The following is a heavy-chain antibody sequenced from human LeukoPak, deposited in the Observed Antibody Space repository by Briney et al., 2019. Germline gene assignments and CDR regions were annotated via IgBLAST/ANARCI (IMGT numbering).Heavy chain of an antibody. J-gene: IGHJ4*02. CDR2: IDYNGIT. CDR1: GGSITGHY. V-gene: IGHV4-59*08. D-gene: IGHD3-22*01. CDR3: ARYDPSDYATSGLYYGVYFDS. Sequence: SETLSLTCSVAGGSITGHYWSWIRQSPRKGLEWIGYIDYNGITNYNPSLKSRVIILLDMSKNQFSLKLTSVTAADTAIYYCARYDPSDYATSGLYYGVYFDSWGQGTLVSVSS.